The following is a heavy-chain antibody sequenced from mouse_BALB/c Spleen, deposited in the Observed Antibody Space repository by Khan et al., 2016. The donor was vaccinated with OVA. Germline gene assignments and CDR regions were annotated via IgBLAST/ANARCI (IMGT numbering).Heavy chain of an antibody. J-gene: IGHJ2*01. CDR3: AKEEALYHFDH. CDR2: IYPGTDNS. CDR1: GYIFTSYW. V-gene: IGHV1-76*01. D-gene: IGHD3-2*02. Sequence: QIQLVQSGAELVRPGASVKLSCKTSGYIFTSYWIHWVKQRSGQGLEWIARIYPGTDNSYYNEKFKDKATLTADKSSSTAYMQLSSLKSEDSDVYSGAKEEALYHFDHWGQGTTLTVSS.